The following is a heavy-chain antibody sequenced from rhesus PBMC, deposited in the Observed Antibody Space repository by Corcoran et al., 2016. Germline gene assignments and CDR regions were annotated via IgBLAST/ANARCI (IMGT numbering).Heavy chain of an antibody. J-gene: IGHJ4*01. CDR1: GGPFSGYY. Sequence: QVQLQESGPGLVKPSETLSLTCAVSGGPFSGYYRGWFRPPPGKGQEWIGFISGRRGNTDYNPPLKRRVTVSTDTSKNQFSLKLSSGTAADTAVYYCARDIQYPLYLDYWGQGVLVTVSS. CDR2: ISGRRGNT. V-gene: IGHV4-165*01. CDR3: ARDIQYPLYLDY. D-gene: IGHD4-23*01.